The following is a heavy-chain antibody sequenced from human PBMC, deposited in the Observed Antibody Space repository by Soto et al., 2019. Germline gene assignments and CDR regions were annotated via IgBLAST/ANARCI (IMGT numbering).Heavy chain of an antibody. V-gene: IGHV1-18*01. CDR1: GYTFTSYG. J-gene: IGHJ6*02. Sequence: QVQLVQSGAEVKKPGASVKVSCKASGYTFTSYGISWVRQAPGQGLERMGWISGYNGNTNYAQKRQGRVTMTTDTSTSTAYMELSSLRSDDTAVYYCARVKYRPPYYYYSGMDVWGQGTTVTVSS. CDR3: ARVKYRPPYYYYSGMDV. D-gene: IGHD2-2*02. CDR2: ISGYNGNT.